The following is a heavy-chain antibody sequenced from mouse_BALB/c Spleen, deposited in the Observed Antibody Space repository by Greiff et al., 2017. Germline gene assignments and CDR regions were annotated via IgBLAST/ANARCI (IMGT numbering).Heavy chain of an antibody. CDR2: IYPGNVNT. V-gene: IGHV1S56*01. J-gene: IGHJ4*01. D-gene: IGHD2-3*01. CDR3: ARDGLYAMDY. CDR1: GYTFTSYY. Sequence: QVQLQQSGPELVKPGASVRISCKASGYTFTSYYIHWVKQRPGQGLEWIGWIYPGNVNTKYNEKFKGKATLTADKSSSTAYMQLSSLTSEDSAVYFCARDGLYAMDYWGQGTSVTVSS.